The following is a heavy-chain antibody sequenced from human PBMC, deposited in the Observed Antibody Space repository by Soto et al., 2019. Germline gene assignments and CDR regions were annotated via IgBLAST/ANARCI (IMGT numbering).Heavy chain of an antibody. CDR2: INVYNGNT. V-gene: IGHV1-18*01. D-gene: IGHD3-10*01. Sequence: QVQLVQSGAEVKKPGASVKVSCKASGYTFTSYGISWVRQAPGQGLEWMGWINVYNGNTNYAQKLQGRVTMTTDTSTSTAYLDLRGLGSDDTAVYFCARDTSRGEYDYWGQGTLVTVSS. CDR3: ARDTSRGEYDY. J-gene: IGHJ4*02. CDR1: GYTFTSYG.